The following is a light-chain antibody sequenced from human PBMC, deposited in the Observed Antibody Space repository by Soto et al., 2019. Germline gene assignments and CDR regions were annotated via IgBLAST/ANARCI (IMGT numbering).Light chain of an antibody. V-gene: IGLV2-14*03. CDR3: SSVTSTSTVV. CDR2: DVI. J-gene: IGLJ3*02. Sequence: QSVLTQPASVSGSPGQSITISCTGTSSDVGGYNYVSWYQQYPGKAPRLIIYDVINRPSGVSYRFSGSKSGNTASLTISGLQAEDEGDYYCSSVTSTSTVVFGGGTKLTVL. CDR1: SSDVGGYNY.